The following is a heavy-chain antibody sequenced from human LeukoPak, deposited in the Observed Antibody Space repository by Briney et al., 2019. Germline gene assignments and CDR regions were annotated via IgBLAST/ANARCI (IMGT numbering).Heavy chain of an antibody. J-gene: IGHJ4*02. CDR3: AISTYYYDSSGIF. CDR1: GGSIRSSSCY. V-gene: IGHV4-39*01. Sequence: PSETLSLTCTVSGGSIRSSSCYWAWIRQPPGKGLEWIGNIYYSGSTYYNPSLKSRVTISVDTSKNQFSLKLSSVTAADTAVYFCAISTYYYDSSGIFWGQGTLVTVSS. CDR2: IYYSGST. D-gene: IGHD3-22*01.